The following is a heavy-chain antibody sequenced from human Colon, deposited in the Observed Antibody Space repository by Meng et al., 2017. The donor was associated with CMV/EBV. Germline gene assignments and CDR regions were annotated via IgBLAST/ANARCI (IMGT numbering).Heavy chain of an antibody. CDR3: ARGYCSSTSCYKGNDY. CDR1: GYTFTGYY. Sequence: ASVKVSCKASGYTFTGYYMHWVRQAPGQGLEWMGWINPNSGGTNYAQKVQGRVTMTRDTSISTAYMELSRLRSDDTAVYYCARGYCSSTSCYKGNDYWGQGTLVTVSS. J-gene: IGHJ4*02. CDR2: INPNSGGT. D-gene: IGHD2-2*02. V-gene: IGHV1-2*02.